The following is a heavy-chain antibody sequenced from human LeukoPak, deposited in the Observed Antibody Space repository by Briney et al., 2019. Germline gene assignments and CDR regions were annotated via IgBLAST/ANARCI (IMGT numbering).Heavy chain of an antibody. CDR2: ITSNGGNT. D-gene: IGHD3-9*01. CDR3: ARTFYDISTGYYPTGYMDV. V-gene: IGHV3-20*04. Sequence: GGTLRLSCAASGFTFSSYGMSWVRQAPGKGLEWVSGITSNGGNTGYADSVKGRFTISRDNAKNSLYLQMNSLRAEDTALYYCARTFYDISTGYYPTGYMDVWGKGPTVTVSS. J-gene: IGHJ6*03. CDR1: GFTFSSYG.